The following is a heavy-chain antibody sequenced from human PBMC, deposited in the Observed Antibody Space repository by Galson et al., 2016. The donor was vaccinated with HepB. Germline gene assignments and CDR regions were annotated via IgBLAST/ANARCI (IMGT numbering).Heavy chain of an antibody. D-gene: IGHD3-10*01. J-gene: IGHJ4*02. V-gene: IGHV4-61*08. CDR3: ASDTTYGNF. CDR1: GASVSSTGYY. Sequence: ETLSLTCTVSGASVSSTGYYWSWIRQHPGKGLEWIGYIFYFDNTNYNPSLKSRVTISVDTSKNQFPLHLNSVTAADPAVYYCASDTTYGNFWGQGTLATVSS. CDR2: IFYFDNT.